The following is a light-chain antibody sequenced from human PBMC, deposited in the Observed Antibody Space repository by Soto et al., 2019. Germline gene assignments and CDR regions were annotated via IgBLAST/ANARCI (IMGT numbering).Light chain of an antibody. CDR1: QSVNSN. CDR2: HAS. CDR3: QQRSNWLWT. Sequence: EIVMTQSPATLSVSPGETVTLSCRASQSVNSNLAWYQQKPGQAPRLLIYHASTRATGIPARFSGSGSGTDFTLTISSLEPEDFAVYYCQQRSNWLWTFGQGTKVDIK. J-gene: IGKJ1*01. V-gene: IGKV3-11*01.